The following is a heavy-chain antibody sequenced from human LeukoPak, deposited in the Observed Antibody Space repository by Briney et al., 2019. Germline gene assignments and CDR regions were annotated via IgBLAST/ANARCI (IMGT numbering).Heavy chain of an antibody. D-gene: IGHD3-16*02. CDR3: ARGYVWGSYPYNYFDY. CDR1: GFTFSTYA. V-gene: IGHV3-23*01. CDR2: IGGGGRDT. Sequence: PGGSLRLSCAASGFTFSTYAMSWVRQAPGKGLEWLSTIGGGGRDTFYADSVKGRFTISRDNSKNTLYLQMNSLRAEDTAVYYCARGYVWGSYPYNYFDYWGQGTLVTVSS. J-gene: IGHJ4*02.